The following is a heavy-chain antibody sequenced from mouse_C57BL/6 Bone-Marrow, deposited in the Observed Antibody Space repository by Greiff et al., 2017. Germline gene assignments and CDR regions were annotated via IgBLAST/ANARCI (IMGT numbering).Heavy chain of an antibody. CDR1: GFTFSDYY. D-gene: IGHD1-1*01. CDR2: INYDGSST. V-gene: IGHV5-16*01. CDR3: ARDAGVYYYGSSYFDV. J-gene: IGHJ1*03. Sequence: EVKLVESEGGLVQPGSSMKLSCTASGFTFSDYYMAWVRQVPEKGLEWVANINYDGSSTYYLDSLKSRFLISRDNAKNILYLQMSSLKSEDTATYYCARDAGVYYYGSSYFDVWGTGTTVTVSS.